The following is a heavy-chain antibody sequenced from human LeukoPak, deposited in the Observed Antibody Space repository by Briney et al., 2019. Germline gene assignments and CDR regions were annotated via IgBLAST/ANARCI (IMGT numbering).Heavy chain of an antibody. CDR2: ISGSGGST. D-gene: IGHD5-12*01. CDR1: GFTFSSYA. Sequence: GGSLRLSCAASGFTFSSYAMSWVRQAPGKGLEWVSAISGSGGSTYYADSVKGRFTISRDNPKNTLYLHMNSLRAEDTAVYYCAKDELTWLRFCAFDIWGQGTMVTVSS. V-gene: IGHV3-23*01. J-gene: IGHJ3*02. CDR3: AKDELTWLRFCAFDI.